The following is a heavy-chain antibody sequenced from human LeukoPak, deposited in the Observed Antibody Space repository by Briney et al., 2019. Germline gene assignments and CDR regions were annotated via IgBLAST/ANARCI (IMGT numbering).Heavy chain of an antibody. Sequence: GEALKTSLAASRFTVSSNYMNLVRQAPGKGVEWGSVIYSGGTTYYADTVKGRFTISRDNSKNKLFLQMNSLRAENTAVYYCARGATLYSGTFSLPITHWGQGTLVTVSS. CDR1: RFTVSSNY. J-gene: IGHJ4*02. D-gene: IGHD1-26*01. CDR3: ARGATLYSGTFSLPITH. CDR2: IYSGGTT. V-gene: IGHV3-66*01.